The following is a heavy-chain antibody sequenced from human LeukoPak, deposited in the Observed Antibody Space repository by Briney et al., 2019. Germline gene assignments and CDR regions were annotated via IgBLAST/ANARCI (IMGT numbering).Heavy chain of an antibody. CDR1: RFTFSSYG. CDR2: ISYDGSNK. J-gene: IGHJ4*02. D-gene: IGHD3-10*01. Sequence: GRSLRLSCAASRFTFSSYGVHWVRQAPGKGLEWVAVISYDGSNKYYADSVKGRFTISRDNSKNTLYLQMNSLRAEDTAVYYCAKDYGWFGELVSWGQGTLVTVSS. CDR3: AKDYGWFGELVS. V-gene: IGHV3-30*18.